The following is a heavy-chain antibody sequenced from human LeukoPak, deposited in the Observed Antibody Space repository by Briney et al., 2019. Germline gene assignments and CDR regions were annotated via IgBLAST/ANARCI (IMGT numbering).Heavy chain of an antibody. CDR2: INPNSGGT. CDR3: ARDVPPSTTMVRGVMNDIDY. CDR1: GYTFTGYY. D-gene: IGHD3-10*01. V-gene: IGHV1-2*02. J-gene: IGHJ4*02. Sequence: ASVKVSCKASGYTFTGYYMHWVRQAPGQGLEWMGWINPNSGGTNYAQKFQGRVTMTRDTSISTAYMELSRLRSDDTAVYYCARDVPPSTTMVRGVMNDIDYWGQGTLVTVSS.